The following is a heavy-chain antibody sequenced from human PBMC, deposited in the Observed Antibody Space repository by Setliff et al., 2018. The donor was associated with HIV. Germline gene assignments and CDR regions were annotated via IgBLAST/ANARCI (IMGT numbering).Heavy chain of an antibody. CDR2: VDPEDGET. D-gene: IGHD3-22*01. J-gene: IGHJ3*02. CDR1: GYTFTDYY. V-gene: IGHV1-69-2*01. Sequence: ASVKVSCKASGYTFTDYYMHWVQQAPGKGLEWMGRVDPEDGETIYAEKFQGRVTITADTSTDTAYMELSSLRSEDTAVYYCATASHYYDSSGYYWAFDIWGQGTMVTVSS. CDR3: ATASHYYDSSGYYWAFDI.